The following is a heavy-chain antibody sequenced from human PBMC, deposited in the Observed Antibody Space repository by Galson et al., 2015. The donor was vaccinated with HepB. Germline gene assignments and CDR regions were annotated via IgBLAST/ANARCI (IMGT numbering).Heavy chain of an antibody. CDR1: GFSFSSYG. CDR2: IRYDGTNE. Sequence: SLRLSCAASGFSFSSYGMHWVRQAPDKGLEWVSFIRYDGTNEYYADSVKGRFTISRDNSKNTLYLQMNSLRAEDTAVYYCAKESTVITKNWFDPWGQGTLVTVSS. V-gene: IGHV3-30*02. D-gene: IGHD4-17*01. CDR3: AKESTVITKNWFDP. J-gene: IGHJ5*02.